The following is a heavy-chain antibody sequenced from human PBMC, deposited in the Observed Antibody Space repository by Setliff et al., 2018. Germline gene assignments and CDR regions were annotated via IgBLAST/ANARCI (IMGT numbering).Heavy chain of an antibody. Sequence: GGSLRLSCETSGFTFSDYSFDWVRQAPGKGLEWVSTIIGVGGGTYFADSVKGRFTISRDNSKNTLYLQMNSLRAEDTAIYYCAKVLAIFGVVTDIGFYFDYWGQGSLVTVSS. CDR1: GFTFSDYS. J-gene: IGHJ4*02. V-gene: IGHV3-23*01. CDR3: AKVLAIFGVVTDIGFYFDY. D-gene: IGHD3-3*01. CDR2: IIGVGGGT.